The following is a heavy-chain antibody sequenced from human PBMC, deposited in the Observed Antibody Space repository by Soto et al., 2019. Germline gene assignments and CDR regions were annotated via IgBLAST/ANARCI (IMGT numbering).Heavy chain of an antibody. CDR1: GGSISSYY. CDR3: ARNGGGSGSYYHNYGMDV. V-gene: IGHV4-59*01. J-gene: IGHJ6*02. D-gene: IGHD3-10*01. CDR2: IYYSGSA. Sequence: KTSETLSLTCTVSGGSISSYYWSWIRQPPGKGLEWIGYIYYSGSADYSPSLKSRVTISVDTSKNQFSLKLSSVTAADTAVYYCARNGGGSGSYYHNYGMDVWGQGTTVTVSS.